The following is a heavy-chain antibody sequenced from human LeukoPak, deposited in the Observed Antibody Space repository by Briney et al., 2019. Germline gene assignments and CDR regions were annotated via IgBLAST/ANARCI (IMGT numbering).Heavy chain of an antibody. CDR3: ARVGPYYGSGSFDF. Sequence: SETLSLTCTASGGSFSSNYWGYIRQPPGKGLEWIGCIYFSGSTNYNPSLKSRVTMSIDTSKNQFSLKLSSMTAADTAVYYCARVGPYYGSGSFDFWGQGSLVTVSS. CDR2: IYFSGST. D-gene: IGHD3-10*01. V-gene: IGHV4-59*01. J-gene: IGHJ5*01. CDR1: GGSFSSNY.